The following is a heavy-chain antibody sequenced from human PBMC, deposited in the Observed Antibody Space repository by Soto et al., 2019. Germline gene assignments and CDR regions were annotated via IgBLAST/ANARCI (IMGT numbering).Heavy chain of an antibody. V-gene: IGHV4-31*03. CDR2: IYYSGIT. Sequence: QVQLQESGPGLVKPSQTLSLTCTVSGGSISSGGYYWSWIRQHPGKGLEWIGYIYYSGITYYNPSLTSRVTISLDTSKHQFSLKLSAVTAADTPVYYCERGPPLRYWGQGTLVTVSS. J-gene: IGHJ4*02. CDR3: ERGPPLRY. CDR1: GGSISSGGYY.